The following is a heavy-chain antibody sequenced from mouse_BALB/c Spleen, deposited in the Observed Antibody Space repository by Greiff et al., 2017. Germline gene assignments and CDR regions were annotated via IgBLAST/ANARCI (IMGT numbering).Heavy chain of an antibody. CDR1: GYTFTDYA. CDR3: ARVKAYYDYDRGNYYAMDY. CDR2: ISTYYGDA. D-gene: IGHD2-4*01. J-gene: IGHJ4*01. V-gene: IGHV1S137*01. Sequence: QVQLQQSGAELVRPGVSVTISCKGSGYTFTDYAMHWVKQSHAKSLEWIGVISTYYGDASYNQKFKGKATMTVDKSSSTAYMELARLTSEDSAIYYCARVKAYYDYDRGNYYAMDYWGQGTSVTVSS.